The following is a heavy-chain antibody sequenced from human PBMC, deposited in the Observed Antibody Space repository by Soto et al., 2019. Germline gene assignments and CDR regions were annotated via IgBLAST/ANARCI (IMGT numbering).Heavy chain of an antibody. J-gene: IGHJ4*02. CDR3: ATDTGDIEVVPATT. Sequence: PGGSLRLSCAASGLNFEKCSMNWVRQPAGKGLEWLASISPSSTYIRYADSVKGRFTISRDNARNSLSLQMMNLRADDTAIYYCATDTGDIEVVPATTWGQGTLVTVSS. CDR2: ISPSSTYI. D-gene: IGHD2-15*01. V-gene: IGHV3-21*04. CDR1: GLNFEKCS.